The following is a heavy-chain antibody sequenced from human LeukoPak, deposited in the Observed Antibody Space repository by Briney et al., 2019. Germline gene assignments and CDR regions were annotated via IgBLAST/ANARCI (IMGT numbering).Heavy chain of an antibody. CDR2: VSADGTT. V-gene: IGHV4-59*08. CDR3: AGLDCVLEGCYNH. CDR1: GGSISSYY. Sequence: SETLSLTCTVSGGSISSYYWSWIRQPPGKGLEWIGYVSADGTTNYSPSLRSRLIMSVDTAKNDISLILMSVTAADTAIYYCAGLDCVLEGCYNHWGRGTLVTVSS. D-gene: IGHD2-15*01. J-gene: IGHJ4*02.